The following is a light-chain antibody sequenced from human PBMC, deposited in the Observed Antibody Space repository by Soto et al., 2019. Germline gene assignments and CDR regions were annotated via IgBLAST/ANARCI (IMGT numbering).Light chain of an antibody. Sequence: QSALTQPASLSGSPGQSITISCTGTSSDVGGYNYVSWYQHHPGKAPKLMIYEVSNRPSGVSNRFSGSKSVNTASLTISGLQAEDEADYYCSSYTSSSTYVFGTGTKLTVL. CDR2: EVS. V-gene: IGLV2-14*01. CDR1: SSDVGGYNY. J-gene: IGLJ1*01. CDR3: SSYTSSSTYV.